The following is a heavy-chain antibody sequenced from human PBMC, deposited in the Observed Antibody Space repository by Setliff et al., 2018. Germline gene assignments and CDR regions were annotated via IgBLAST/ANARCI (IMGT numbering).Heavy chain of an antibody. J-gene: IGHJ4*02. CDR3: ARSDGGSSGLDY. CDR1: GFTISYYA. Sequence: GGSLRLSCAASGFTISYYAIHWARQAPGKGLEWVAVSRYAENYQYYADSVKGRFTISRDNSENTLYLQMNSLRPDDTAVYHCARSDGGSSGLDYWGQGTLVTVSS. V-gene: IGHV3-30-3*01. CDR2: SRYAENYQ. D-gene: IGHD2-15*01.